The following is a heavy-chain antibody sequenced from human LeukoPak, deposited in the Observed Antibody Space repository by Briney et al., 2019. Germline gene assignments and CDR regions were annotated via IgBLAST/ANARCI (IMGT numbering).Heavy chain of an antibody. Sequence: ASVKVSCKASGYTFTSYGISWVRQAPGQGLEWMGWISAYNGNTNYAQKLQGRVTMTTDTSTSTAYMELRSLRSDDTAVYYCAGVVPAAPGNWFDPWGQGTLVTVSS. V-gene: IGHV1-18*01. D-gene: IGHD2-2*01. CDR3: AGVVPAAPGNWFDP. CDR1: GYTFTSYG. CDR2: ISAYNGNT. J-gene: IGHJ5*02.